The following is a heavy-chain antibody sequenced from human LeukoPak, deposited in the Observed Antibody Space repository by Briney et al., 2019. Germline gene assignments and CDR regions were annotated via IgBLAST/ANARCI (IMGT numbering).Heavy chain of an antibody. D-gene: IGHD2-15*01. J-gene: IGHJ4*02. CDR1: GFTFSSYA. CDR3: ATSPRGWYYFDY. CDR2: ISGSGGST. Sequence: PGGSLRLSCAASGFTFSSYAMGWVRQAPGKGLEWVSAISGSGGSTFYADSVEGRFTNSRDNSRNTLYLQMNSLRAEDTAVYYCATSPRGWYYFDYWGQGTLVTVSS. V-gene: IGHV3-23*01.